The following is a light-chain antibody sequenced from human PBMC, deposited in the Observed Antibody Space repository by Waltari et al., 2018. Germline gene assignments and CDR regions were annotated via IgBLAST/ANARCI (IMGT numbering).Light chain of an antibody. CDR2: VNSDGSH. Sequence: QLVLTQSPSASASLGASIKLTCTLSSGHSNNIIAWLQQQPERGPRYLMKVNSDGSHSRGDGSPARFSGSSSGAERYLTISSLQSEDEADYYCQTGGHGTWVFGGGTKLTVL. CDR1: SGHSNNI. CDR3: QTGGHGTWV. J-gene: IGLJ3*02. V-gene: IGLV4-69*01.